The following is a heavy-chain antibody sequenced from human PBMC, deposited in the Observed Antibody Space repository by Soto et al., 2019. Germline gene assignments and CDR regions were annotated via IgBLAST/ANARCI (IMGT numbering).Heavy chain of an antibody. CDR1: GYTFTDYD. J-gene: IGHJ5*02. Sequence: QEQLVQSGAEVKKPGASVKVSCKTSGYTFTDYDINWVRQATGQGLEWIGWMNPNSGATGYAQKFQGRVTMTRSASVRTAYLELSSLRSEETAVPYCAMVAVAARPRWNNGSDTWGQGPLVTVSS. D-gene: IGHD2-15*01. CDR2: MNPNSGAT. CDR3: AMVAVAARPRWNNGSDT. V-gene: IGHV1-8*01.